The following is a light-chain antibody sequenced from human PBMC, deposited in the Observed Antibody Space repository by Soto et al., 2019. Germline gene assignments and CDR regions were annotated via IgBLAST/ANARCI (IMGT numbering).Light chain of an antibody. J-gene: IGKJ2*01. CDR2: DAS. V-gene: IGKV1-33*01. Sequence: DIQMTQSPSSLSASVGDRVTITCQASQDISYYLNWYQQRPGKAPKLLIYDASKLETGVPSRFSGSGSGTYFTFTISSLQPEDTATYYCQQFDILPSFGQGTKLEIK. CDR3: QQFDILPS. CDR1: QDISYY.